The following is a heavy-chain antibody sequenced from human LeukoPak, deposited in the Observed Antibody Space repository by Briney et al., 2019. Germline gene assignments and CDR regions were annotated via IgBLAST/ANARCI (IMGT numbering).Heavy chain of an antibody. J-gene: IGHJ5*02. CDR2: INHSGST. CDR1: GGSLSGYY. CDR3: ARGTRTFDP. D-gene: IGHD2-2*01. V-gene: IGHV4-34*01. Sequence: SETLSLTCAVYGGSLSGYYWSWIRQPPGKGLEWIGEINHSGSTNYNPSLKSRVTISVDTSKNQFSLKLSSVTAADTAVYYCARGTRTFDPWGQGTLVTVSS.